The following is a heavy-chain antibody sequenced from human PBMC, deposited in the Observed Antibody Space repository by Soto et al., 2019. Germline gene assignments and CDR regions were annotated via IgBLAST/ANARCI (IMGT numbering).Heavy chain of an antibody. CDR3: ARVVGSSSYYDPYFDY. J-gene: IGHJ4*02. Sequence: QVQLQESGPGLVKPSQTLSLTCTVSGDSISSDRYYWGWIRQHPEKGLEWIGYIYHSGSTYYNPSLRSRVTISVDTSKNQFSLKLTSVTAADTAVHYCARVVGSSSYYDPYFDYWGQGILVTVSS. CDR1: GDSISSDRYY. V-gene: IGHV4-31*03. D-gene: IGHD3-22*01. CDR2: IYHSGST.